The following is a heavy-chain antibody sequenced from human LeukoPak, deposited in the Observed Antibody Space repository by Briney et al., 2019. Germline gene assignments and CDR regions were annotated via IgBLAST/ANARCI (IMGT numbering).Heavy chain of an antibody. Sequence: GASVRVSCKASGYTFTNYDINWVRQATGQGLEWMGWMNPNSGNTGYAQKFQGRVTMTRNTSISTAYMELSSLRSEDTAVYYCARMLYLVRGVGQYYYYGMDVWGQGTTVTVSS. CDR1: GYTFTNYD. J-gene: IGHJ6*02. CDR3: ARMLYLVRGVGQYYYYGMDV. D-gene: IGHD3-10*01. CDR2: MNPNSGNT. V-gene: IGHV1-8*01.